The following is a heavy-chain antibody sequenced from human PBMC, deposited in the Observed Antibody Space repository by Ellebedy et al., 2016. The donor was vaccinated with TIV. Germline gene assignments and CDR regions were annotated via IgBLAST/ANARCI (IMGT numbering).Heavy chain of an antibody. J-gene: IGHJ4*02. CDR2: ITSSGSYI. D-gene: IGHD1-1*01. CDR1: GFTFSSYG. Sequence: GESLKISXSAFGFTFSSYGMTWVRQTPGKGPEWVSSITSSGSYIYYAGSVKGRFTISRDNAKNSLYLQMNSLRAEDTAVYYCARDDEDYNPAYFDYWGQGTLVTVSS. CDR3: ARDDEDYNPAYFDY. V-gene: IGHV3-21*01.